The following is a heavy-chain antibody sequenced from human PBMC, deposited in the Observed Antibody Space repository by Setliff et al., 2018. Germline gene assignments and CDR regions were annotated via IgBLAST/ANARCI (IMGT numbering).Heavy chain of an antibody. CDR2: INHSGST. CDR1: GGSFSGYY. J-gene: IGHJ5*02. V-gene: IGHV4-34*01. CDR3: ARGGLRGVATILS. D-gene: IGHD5-12*01. Sequence: SETLSLTCAVYGGSFSGYYWSWIRQPPGKGLEWIGEINHSGSTNYNPSLKSRVTISVDTSKNQFSLKLSSVTAADTAVYYCARGGLRGVATILSWGQGTLVTV.